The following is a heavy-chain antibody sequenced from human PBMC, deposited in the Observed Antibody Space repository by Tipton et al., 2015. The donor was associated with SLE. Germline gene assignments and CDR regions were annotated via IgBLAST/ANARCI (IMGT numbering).Heavy chain of an antibody. Sequence: TLSLTCKVSGGSISNYYWSWIRLTSGERLEWIGYTHTSGSTNYNPSLKSRVTISVDTSNNQFSLNLNSVTAADTAVYYCARTLLPAFLGTFDIWGQGTVVTVSS. D-gene: IGHD2-2*01. CDR2: THTSGST. CDR1: GGSISNYY. J-gene: IGHJ3*02. CDR3: ARTLLPAFLGTFDI. V-gene: IGHV4-4*08.